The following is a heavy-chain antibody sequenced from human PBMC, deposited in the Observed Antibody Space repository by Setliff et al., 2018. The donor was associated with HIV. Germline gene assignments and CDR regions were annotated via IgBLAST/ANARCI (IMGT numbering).Heavy chain of an antibody. CDR3: ARGGLRGPLFGVRPFDI. Sequence: PLETLSLTCTVSGGSISSHYWSWIRQSPGKGLEWIGSIYYSGSTNYNPFFRSRVSISVDTSKNQFSLKLSSVTSADRAVYYCARGGLRGPLFGVRPFDIWGQGTMVTVSS. CDR1: GGSISSHY. V-gene: IGHV4-59*11. D-gene: IGHD3-3*01. CDR2: IYYSGST. J-gene: IGHJ3*02.